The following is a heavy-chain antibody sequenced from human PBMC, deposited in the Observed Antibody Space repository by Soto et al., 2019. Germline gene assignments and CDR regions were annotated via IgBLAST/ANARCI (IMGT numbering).Heavy chain of an antibody. J-gene: IGHJ4*02. CDR3: AIAPDSISWYVY. Sequence: GGSLRLSCEASGFPFRSYWMHWVGQAPGKGLVWVPRINSVGGSTSYEASVKGRFTISRDNAKNTLYLQMKSLRAEATALYYGAIAPDSISWYVYWGQGTMVTVSS. CDR1: GFPFRSYW. V-gene: IGHV3-74*01. CDR2: INSVGGST. D-gene: IGHD6-13*01.